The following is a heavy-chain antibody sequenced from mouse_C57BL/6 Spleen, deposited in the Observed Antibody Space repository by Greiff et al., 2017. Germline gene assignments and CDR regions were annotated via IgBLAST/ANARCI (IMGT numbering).Heavy chain of an antibody. CDR2: IYPSDSET. CDR1: GYTFTSYW. D-gene: IGHD1-1*01. Sequence: VQLQQPGAELVRPGSSVKLSCKASGYTFTSYWMDWVKQRPGQGLEWIGNIYPSDSETHYNQKFKDKATLTVDKSSSTAYMQLSSLPSEDSAVYYCAIEDSGSSGCANWGQGTLVTVSA. V-gene: IGHV1-61*01. J-gene: IGHJ3*01. CDR3: AIEDSGSSGCAN.